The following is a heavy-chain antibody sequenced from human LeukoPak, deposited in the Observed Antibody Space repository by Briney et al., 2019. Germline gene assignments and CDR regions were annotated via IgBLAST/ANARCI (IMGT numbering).Heavy chain of an antibody. J-gene: IGHJ5*02. V-gene: IGHV4-34*01. Sequence: SETLSLTCAVYGGSFSGYYWSWIRQPPGKGLEWIGEINHSVITNYNPSLNSRVTISVDSSKNEFCLKLSSVTAADTAVYYCASGRRSTDTVVVPAAAATFDPWGQGTLVTVSS. CDR3: ASGRRSTDTVVVPAAAATFDP. CDR1: GGSFSGYY. CDR2: INHSVIT. D-gene: IGHD2-2*01.